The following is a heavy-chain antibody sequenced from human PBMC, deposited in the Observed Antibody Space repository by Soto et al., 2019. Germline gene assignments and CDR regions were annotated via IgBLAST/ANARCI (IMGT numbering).Heavy chain of an antibody. V-gene: IGHV4-31*03. CDR3: ARHLSGDYPNSNLFDP. CDR2: ISSSGKT. D-gene: IGHD4-17*01. CDR1: GDSIDNTVFF. Sequence: TLPHTSSVSGDSIDNTVFFWNWIRQNPEKGLERIGYISSSGKTYYNPSLKSRVTKSLDTSRNQFSLNLTSVTAADTAVKFCARHLSGDYPNSNLFDPWGQGTLVT. J-gene: IGHJ5*02.